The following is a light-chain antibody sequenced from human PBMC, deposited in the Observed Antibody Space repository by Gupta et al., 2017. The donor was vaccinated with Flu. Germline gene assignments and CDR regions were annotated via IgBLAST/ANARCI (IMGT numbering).Light chain of an antibody. V-gene: IGLV3-1*01. Sequence: SYGLTQPPSVSVSPGHTASITCSGEKLGDKYGCWYQQKPGQTPVLVIYQDNKRPLGVPERFSGSNAGNTATLVISGTQAMDEADYYCQACDSNTDLVVFGGGTKLTVL. J-gene: IGLJ2*01. CDR1: KLGDKY. CDR3: QACDSNTDLVV. CDR2: QDN.